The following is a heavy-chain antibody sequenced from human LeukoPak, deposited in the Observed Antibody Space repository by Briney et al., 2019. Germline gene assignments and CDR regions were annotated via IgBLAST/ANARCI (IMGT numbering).Heavy chain of an antibody. D-gene: IGHD3-3*01. CDR3: AKDHKTDTIFGVDPSTH. CDR2: ISGSGGST. J-gene: IGHJ4*02. V-gene: IGHV3-23*01. Sequence: GGSLRLYCAGSGFTFSIYAMSWVRQAPGEGLEWVSVISGSGGSTYYADSVKGRFTISRDNSKNTLYLQMNSLRAEDTAVYYCAKDHKTDTIFGVDPSTHWGQGTLVTVSS. CDR1: GFTFSIYA.